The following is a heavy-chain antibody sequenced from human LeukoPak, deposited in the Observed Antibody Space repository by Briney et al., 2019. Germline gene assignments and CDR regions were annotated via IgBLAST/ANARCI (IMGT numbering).Heavy chain of an antibody. CDR1: GYTFTGYY. D-gene: IGHD6-13*01. Sequence: KSGGSLRLSCKASGYTFTGYYMHWVRQAPGQGLEWMGWINPNSGGTNYAQKFQGWVTMTRDTSISTAYMELSRLRSDDTAVYYCARGQYSSSWYEEPWFDPWGQGTLVTVSS. CDR3: ARGQYSSSWYEEPWFDP. CDR2: INPNSGGT. V-gene: IGHV1-2*04. J-gene: IGHJ5*02.